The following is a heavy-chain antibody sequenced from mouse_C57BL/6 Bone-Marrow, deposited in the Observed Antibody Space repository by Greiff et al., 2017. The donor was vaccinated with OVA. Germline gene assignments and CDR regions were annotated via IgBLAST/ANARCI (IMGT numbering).Heavy chain of an antibody. CDR3: ASGHGSSKGDYFDY. D-gene: IGHD1-1*01. V-gene: IGHV1-81*01. J-gene: IGHJ2*01. CDR1: GYTFTSYG. Sequence: QVQLQQSGAELARPGASVKLSCKASGYTFTSYGISWVKQRTGQGLEWIGEIYPRSGNPYYNEKFKGKATLTADKSSSTASMELRSLTSEDSAVYFCASGHGSSKGDYFDYWGQGTTLTVSS. CDR2: IYPRSGNP.